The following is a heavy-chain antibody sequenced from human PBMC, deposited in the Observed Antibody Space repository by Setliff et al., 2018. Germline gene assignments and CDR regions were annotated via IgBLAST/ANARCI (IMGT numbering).Heavy chain of an antibody. CDR1: GYTFLSYG. V-gene: IGHV1-18*01. CDR3: ARAPRLEWILPTFDY. Sequence: ASVKVSCKAVGYTFLSYGLSWVRQAPGQGLEWMGWISAYTGKTDYAQNFQGRVTMTTDTSTNTAYLELRSLRYDDTAVYFCARAPRLEWILPTFDYWGQGTPVTVS. D-gene: IGHD3-3*01. J-gene: IGHJ4*02. CDR2: ISAYTGKT.